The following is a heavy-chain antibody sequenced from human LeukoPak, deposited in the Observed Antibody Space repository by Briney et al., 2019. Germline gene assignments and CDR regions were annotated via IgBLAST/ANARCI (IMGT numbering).Heavy chain of an antibody. CDR3: ASEGSEYDFWSGFMYYYYGMDV. V-gene: IGHV3-30-3*01. Sequence: GGSLRLSCAASGFTFSSYAMHWVRQAPGKGLEWVAVISYDGSNKYYADSVKGRFTISRDNSKNTLYLQMNSLRAEDTAVYYCASEGSEYDFWSGFMYYYYGMDVWGQGPRSPSP. CDR1: GFTFSSYA. D-gene: IGHD3-3*01. CDR2: ISYDGSNK. J-gene: IGHJ6*02.